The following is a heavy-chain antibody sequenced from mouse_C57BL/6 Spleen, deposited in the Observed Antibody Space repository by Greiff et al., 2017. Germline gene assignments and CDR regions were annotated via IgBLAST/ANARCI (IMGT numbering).Heavy chain of an antibody. J-gene: IGHJ4*01. Sequence: QVQLQQPGAELVKPGASVKLSCKASGYTFTSYWMHWVKQRPGQGLEWIGMIHPNSGSTNYNEKFKSKATLTVDKSSSTAYMQLSSLTSEDSAVYYGAFYYDYDERAMDYWGQGTSVTVSS. CDR1: GYTFTSYW. CDR2: IHPNSGST. D-gene: IGHD2-4*01. CDR3: AFYYDYDERAMDY. V-gene: IGHV1-64*01.